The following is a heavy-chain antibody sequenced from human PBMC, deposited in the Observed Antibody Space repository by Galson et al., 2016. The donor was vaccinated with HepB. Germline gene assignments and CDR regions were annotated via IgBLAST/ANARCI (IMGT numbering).Heavy chain of an antibody. Sequence: SVKVSCKASGGTFSSYAISWVRQAPGQGLEWMGRIIPIFGTANYAQKFQGRVTITADESTSTAYMERSSLRSEDTAVYYCARSLGTDTDFQHWGQGTLVTVSS. D-gene: IGHD7-27*01. CDR1: GGTFSSYA. V-gene: IGHV1-69*13. CDR3: ARSLGTDTDFQH. J-gene: IGHJ1*01. CDR2: IIPIFGTA.